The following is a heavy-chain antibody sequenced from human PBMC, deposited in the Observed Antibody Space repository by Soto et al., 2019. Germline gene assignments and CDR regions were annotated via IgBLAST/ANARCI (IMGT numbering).Heavy chain of an antibody. Sequence: PGGSLRLSCAGSGFTFSDYYMTWIRQAPGKGLEWVSYINTLSSAIYYADSVKGRFTISRDNAKNSLYLQMNSLRAEDTAVYYCARRLQWQLRPLDSWGRGTLVTSP. CDR2: INTLSSAI. V-gene: IGHV3-11*01. CDR3: ARRLQWQLRPLDS. CDR1: GFTFSDYY. D-gene: IGHD6-19*01. J-gene: IGHJ4*02.